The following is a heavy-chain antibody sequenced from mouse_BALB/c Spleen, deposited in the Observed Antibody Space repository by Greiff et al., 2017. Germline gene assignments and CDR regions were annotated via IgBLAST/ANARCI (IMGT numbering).Heavy chain of an antibody. Sequence: EVQLQESGPGLVKPSQSLSLTCTVTGYSITSDYAWNWIRQFPGNKLEWMGYISYSGSTSYNPSLKSRISITRDTSKNQFFLQLNSVTTEDTATYYCARWGGNLAYWGQGTLVTVSA. J-gene: IGHJ3*01. CDR3: ARWGGNLAY. CDR1: GYSITSDYA. D-gene: IGHD1-1*02. CDR2: ISYSGST. V-gene: IGHV3-2*02.